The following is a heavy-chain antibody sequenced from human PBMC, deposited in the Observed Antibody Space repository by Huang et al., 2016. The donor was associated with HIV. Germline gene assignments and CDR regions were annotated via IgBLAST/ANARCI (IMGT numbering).Heavy chain of an antibody. CDR1: GFALTTSGVC. Sequence: QVTLRESGPALVKPTQTLTLTCTLSGFALTTSGVCVSWIRQPPGKALEWLARIDWDDEKYYSTSLKTRLTISKDTSKNQVVLTMTNMDPVDTATYYCARNMAAVVEWFDPWGQGVLVTVSS. J-gene: IGHJ5*02. D-gene: IGHD6-13*01. V-gene: IGHV2-70*13. CDR2: IDWDDEK. CDR3: ARNMAAVVEWFDP.